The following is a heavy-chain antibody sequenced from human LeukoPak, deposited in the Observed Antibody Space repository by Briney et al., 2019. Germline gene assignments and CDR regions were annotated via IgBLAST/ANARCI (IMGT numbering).Heavy chain of an antibody. CDR2: INPNSGGT. Sequence: ASVKVSCKASGYTFTGYYMHGVRQAPGQGLEWGGWINPNSGGTNYAQKFQGRVTMTRDTSTSTAYMELSRLRSDDTAVYYCARDPTYYDFWSGYLNKYYFDYWGQGTLVTVSS. V-gene: IGHV1-2*02. CDR1: GYTFTGYY. CDR3: ARDPTYYDFWSGYLNKYYFDY. J-gene: IGHJ4*02. D-gene: IGHD3-3*01.